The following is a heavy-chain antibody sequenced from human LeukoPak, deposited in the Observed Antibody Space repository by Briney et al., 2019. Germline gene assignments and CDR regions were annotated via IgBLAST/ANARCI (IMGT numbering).Heavy chain of an antibody. D-gene: IGHD2-15*01. CDR3: AWSLVDWWYFDY. Sequence: PGGSLRLSCAASGFSFSTYNMNWVRQAPGKGLEWVSFIYSAGSTHYSDSVKGRFTISIDNSKNTLYLQMNSLRVEDTAVYYCAWSLVDWWYFDYWGQGTLVTVSP. CDR2: IYSAGST. CDR1: GFSFSTYN. V-gene: IGHV3-53*01. J-gene: IGHJ4*02.